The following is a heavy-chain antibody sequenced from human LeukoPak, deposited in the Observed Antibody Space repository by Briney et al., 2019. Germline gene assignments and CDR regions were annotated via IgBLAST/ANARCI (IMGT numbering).Heavy chain of an antibody. CDR3: AKLAKVVVITFFDY. CDR2: ISTSSGTI. D-gene: IGHD3-22*01. CDR1: GFTFSNYN. J-gene: IGHJ4*02. Sequence: GGSLRLSCAASGFTFSNYNMHWVRQAPGKGLEWLSYISTSSGTIYYADSVKGRFTISRDNAYNSLYLQLNSLRVEDTAVYYCAKLAKVVVITFFDYWGQGTLVTVSS. V-gene: IGHV3-48*04.